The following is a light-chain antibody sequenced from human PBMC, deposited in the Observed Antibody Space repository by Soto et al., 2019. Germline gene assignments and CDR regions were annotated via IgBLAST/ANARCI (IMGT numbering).Light chain of an antibody. V-gene: IGKV3-20*01. J-gene: IGKJ2*01. CDR1: QSVSSNY. Sequence: EIVLTQSPGTLSLSPGERATLSCRASQSVSSNYLAWYQQKSGQAPRLLIYGASNRAAGIPDRFSGSGSGTDLPLTISKLDPEDFAVYYCQHYGSSPYILGQGTKLDIK. CDR2: GAS. CDR3: QHYGSSPYI.